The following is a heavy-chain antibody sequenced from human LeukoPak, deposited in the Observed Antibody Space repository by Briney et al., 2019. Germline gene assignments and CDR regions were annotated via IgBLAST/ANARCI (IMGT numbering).Heavy chain of an antibody. CDR1: GFTFTSSA. D-gene: IGHD3-22*01. CDR3: AASSGYYDSSGYRDY. J-gene: IGHJ4*02. CDR2: IVVGSGNT. Sequence: GASVKVSCKASGFTFTSSAMQWVRQARGQRLEWIGWIVVGSGNTNYAQKFQERVTITRDMSTSTAYMELSSLRSEDTAVYYCAASSGYYDSSGYRDYWGQGTLVTVSS. V-gene: IGHV1-58*02.